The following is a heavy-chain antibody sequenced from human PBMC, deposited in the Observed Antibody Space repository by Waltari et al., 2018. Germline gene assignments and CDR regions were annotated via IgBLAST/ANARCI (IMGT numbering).Heavy chain of an antibody. J-gene: IGHJ4*02. CDR3: ARHKFNTKWSPFDY. CDR2: SYPGGSSA. D-gene: IGHD2-15*01. CDR1: ECSFSTFW. Sequence: VQLVQSGAELKQPGESLTISCQTSECSFSTFWIAWVRQKPGKGLEWMGVSYPGGSSATYSPAFEGQGSISADKSTTTAYLHWSSLKASDTAMYYCARHKFNTKWSPFDYWGQGALVTVSS. V-gene: IGHV5-51*01.